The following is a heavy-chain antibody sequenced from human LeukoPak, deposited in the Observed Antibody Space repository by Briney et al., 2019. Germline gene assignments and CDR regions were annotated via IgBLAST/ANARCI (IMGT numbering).Heavy chain of an antibody. CDR1: GYTFTSYY. Sequence: GASVKVSCKASGYTFTSYYLHWVRQAPGQGLEWMGIINPSGGSPNYAQKFQGRVTMTRDTSTSTVCMELRSLRSADTALYYCAREFVGGRSGELGYWGQGTLVTVSS. CDR3: AREFVGGRSGELGY. D-gene: IGHD3-10*01. J-gene: IGHJ4*02. CDR2: INPSGGSP. V-gene: IGHV1-46*01.